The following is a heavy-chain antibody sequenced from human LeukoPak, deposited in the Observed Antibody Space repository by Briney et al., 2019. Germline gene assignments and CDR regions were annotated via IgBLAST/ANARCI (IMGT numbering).Heavy chain of an antibody. V-gene: IGHV3-33*06. CDR2: IWYDGSNK. CDR1: GFTFSSYG. J-gene: IGHJ5*02. D-gene: IGHD6-19*01. Sequence: PGRSLRLSCAASGFTFSSYGMHWVRQAPGVGLEWVAVIWYDGSNKYYADSVKGRFTISRDNSKNTLYLQMNSLRAEDTAVYYCAKAHSRGWYPWFDPWGQGTLVTVSS. CDR3: AKAHSRGWYPWFDP.